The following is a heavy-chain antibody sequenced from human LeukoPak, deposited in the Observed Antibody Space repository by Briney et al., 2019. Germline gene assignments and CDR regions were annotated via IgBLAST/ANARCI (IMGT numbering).Heavy chain of an antibody. V-gene: IGHV1-69*13. Sequence: ASVKVSCKASGGTFSSYAISWVRQAPGQGLEWMGGIIPIFGTANYAQKFQGRVTITADESTSTAYMELSSLRSEDTAVYYCARGRLVATISSFDYWGQGTMVTASS. D-gene: IGHD5-12*01. CDR1: GGTFSSYA. J-gene: IGHJ4*02. CDR3: ARGRLVATISSFDY. CDR2: IIPIFGTA.